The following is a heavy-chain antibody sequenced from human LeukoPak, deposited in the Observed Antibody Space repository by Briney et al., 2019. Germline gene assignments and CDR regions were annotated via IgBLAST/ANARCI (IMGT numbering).Heavy chain of an antibody. CDR1: GFTLSTYS. V-gene: IGHV3-21*01. J-gene: IGHJ4*02. Sequence: GGSLRLSCAASGFTLSTYSMNWVRQAPGKGLEWVSFISSSSSYIYYADSVKGRFTISRDNAKNSLYLQMNSLRAEDTAVYFCARDFYSGSSDYWGQGTLVTVSS. CDR2: ISSSSSYI. D-gene: IGHD1-26*01. CDR3: ARDFYSGSSDY.